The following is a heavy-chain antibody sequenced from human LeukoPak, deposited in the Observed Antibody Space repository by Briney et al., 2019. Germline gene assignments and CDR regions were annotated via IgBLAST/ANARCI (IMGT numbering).Heavy chain of an antibody. J-gene: IGHJ6*04. Sequence: GGSLRLSCAASGFTFSSYEMNWVRQAPGKGLEWVSYISSSGGTMYYADSAKGRFTISRDNAKNSLYLQMNSLRAEDTAVYYCAELGITMIGGVWGKGTTVTISS. CDR1: GFTFSSYE. CDR3: AELGITMIGGV. D-gene: IGHD3-10*02. V-gene: IGHV3-48*03. CDR2: ISSSGGTM.